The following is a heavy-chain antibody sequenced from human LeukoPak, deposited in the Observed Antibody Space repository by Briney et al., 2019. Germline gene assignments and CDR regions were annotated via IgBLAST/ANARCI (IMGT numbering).Heavy chain of an antibody. D-gene: IGHD2-2*01. CDR1: GYSFTSYW. V-gene: IGHV5-51*01. CDR2: IYPGDSDT. CDR3: VRRDITSRYVVWFDP. Sequence: GESLKISCKGSGYSFTSYWIGWVRQMPGKGLELMGSIYPGDSDTRYRPSFQSQVTISADKSITTAYLQWNSLKASDTAIYYCVRRDITSRYVVWFDPWGQGTPVTVSS. J-gene: IGHJ5*02.